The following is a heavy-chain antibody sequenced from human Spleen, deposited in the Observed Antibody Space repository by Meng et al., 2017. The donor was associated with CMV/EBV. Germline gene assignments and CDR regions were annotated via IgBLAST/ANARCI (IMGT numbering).Heavy chain of an antibody. J-gene: IGHJ5*02. D-gene: IGHD4-23*01. Sequence: CTVSVGSISTYHWSWIRQTPGKGLEWIGYIYYSGTTNYNPSLKSRVTMSVATSKNQISLKLTSVTAADTAVYYCARGGIQLLNWFDPWGQGTLVTVSS. CDR2: IYYSGTT. V-gene: IGHV4-59*01. CDR1: VGSISTYH. CDR3: ARGGIQLLNWFDP.